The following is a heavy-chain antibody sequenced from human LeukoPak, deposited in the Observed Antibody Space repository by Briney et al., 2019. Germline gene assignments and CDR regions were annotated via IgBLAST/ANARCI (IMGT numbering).Heavy chain of an antibody. CDR2: ISGSGGST. CDR3: ARTRGYSYGYGDY. Sequence: GGSLRLSCAASGFTFSSYAMSWVRQAPGKGLEWVSAISGSGGSTYYADSVKGRFTISRDNSKNTLYLQMNSLRVEDTAVYYCARTRGYSYGYGDYWGQGTLVTVSS. V-gene: IGHV3-23*01. CDR1: GFTFSSYA. D-gene: IGHD5-18*01. J-gene: IGHJ4*02.